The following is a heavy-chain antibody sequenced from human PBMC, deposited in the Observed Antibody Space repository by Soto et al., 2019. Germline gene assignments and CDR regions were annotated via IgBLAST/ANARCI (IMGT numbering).Heavy chain of an antibody. CDR3: ARVVFWSGYVYAFDI. CDR1: GYTFTGYY. V-gene: IGHV1-2*02. CDR2: INPNSGGT. D-gene: IGHD3-3*01. Sequence: ASVKVSCKASGYTFTGYYMHWVRQAPGQGLEWMGWINPNSGGTNYAQKFQGRVTMTRDTSISTAYMELSGLRSDDTAVYYCARVVFWSGYVYAFDIWGQGTMVTVSS. J-gene: IGHJ3*02.